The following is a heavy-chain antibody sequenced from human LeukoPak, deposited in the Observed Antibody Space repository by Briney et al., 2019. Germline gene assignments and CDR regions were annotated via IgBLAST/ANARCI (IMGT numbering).Heavy chain of an antibody. CDR1: GYTFTDYY. D-gene: IGHD2-2*02. Sequence: VASAKVSFKASGYTFTDYYMHWVRQAPGQGLEWMGWIDPRSGGTNFARKFQGRVTMTRDTSISTAYMELSRLTSDDTAVYYCTSSDYTSSDYWGQGTLVTVSS. CDR2: IDPRSGGT. CDR3: TSSDYTSSDY. V-gene: IGHV1-2*02. J-gene: IGHJ4*02.